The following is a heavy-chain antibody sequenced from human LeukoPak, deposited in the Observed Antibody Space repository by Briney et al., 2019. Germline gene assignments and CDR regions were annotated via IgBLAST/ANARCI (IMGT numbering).Heavy chain of an antibody. J-gene: IGHJ4*02. CDR2: ISVSGGST. CDR3: AKKVTGSYNNPLVY. Sequence: PGGSLRLSCAASGFTFSSYAMSWVRQAPGKGLEWVSAISVSGGSTYYADSVKGRFTISRDNSKNTLYLQMNSLTAEDTAVYYCAKKVTGSYNNPLVYWGQGTLVTVSS. CDR1: GFTFSSYA. D-gene: IGHD3-10*01. V-gene: IGHV3-23*01.